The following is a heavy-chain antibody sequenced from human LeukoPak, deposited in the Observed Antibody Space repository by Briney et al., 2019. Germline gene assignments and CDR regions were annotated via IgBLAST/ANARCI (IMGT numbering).Heavy chain of an antibody. D-gene: IGHD5-24*01. CDR3: ARDADLGATITGAFDI. CDR2: IKQDGNER. CDR1: GFTFSRYW. J-gene: IGHJ3*02. V-gene: IGHV3-7*01. Sequence: GGSLRLSCAASGFTFSRYWMSWVRQAPGKGLDWVASIKQDGNERYYVDSVKGRFTISRDNSKNSVFLQMNSLRVEETAVYYCARDADLGATITGAFDIWGQGTMVTVSS.